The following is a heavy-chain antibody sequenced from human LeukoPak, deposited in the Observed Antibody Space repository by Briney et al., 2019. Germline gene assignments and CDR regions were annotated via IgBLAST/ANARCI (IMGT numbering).Heavy chain of an antibody. V-gene: IGHV1-24*01. CDR2: FDPEDGET. J-gene: IGHJ6*03. CDR1: GYTLTELS. Sequence: GASVKVSCKVSGYTLTELSMHWVRQAPGKGLEWMGGFDPEDGETIYAQKFQGRVTMTEDTSTDTAYMELSSLRSEDTAVYYCARDYYYDSSASGRFYMDVWGKGTTVTVSS. D-gene: IGHD3-22*01. CDR3: ARDYYYDSSASGRFYMDV.